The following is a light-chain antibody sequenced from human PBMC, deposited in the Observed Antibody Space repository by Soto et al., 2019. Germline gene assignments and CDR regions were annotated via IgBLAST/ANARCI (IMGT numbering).Light chain of an antibody. V-gene: IGLV2-14*01. CDR2: EVT. J-gene: IGLJ1*01. CDR1: SSDVGAYNF. Sequence: QSVLTQPASVSGSPGQSITISCTGSSSDVGAYNFVSWYQHHPGKAPKLILYEVTTRPSGVSSRFSGSKSGNTASLTISGLQADVEANYYCSSYTSSNTPYVFGTGTKATVL. CDR3: SSYTSSNTPYV.